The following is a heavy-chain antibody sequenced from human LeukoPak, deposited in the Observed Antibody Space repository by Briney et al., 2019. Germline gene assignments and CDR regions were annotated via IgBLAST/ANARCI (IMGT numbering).Heavy chain of an antibody. J-gene: IGHJ4*02. CDR1: GFTFSDHY. CDR2: SRNKANSYTT. CDR3: TSDIAAAGI. Sequence: PGGSLRLSCAASGFTFSDHYIDWVRQAPGKGLEWVGRSRNKANSYTTEYAASVKGRFTISRDDSKNTAYLQMNSLKTEDTAVYYCTSDIAAAGIWGQGTLVTVSS. V-gene: IGHV3-72*01. D-gene: IGHD6-13*01.